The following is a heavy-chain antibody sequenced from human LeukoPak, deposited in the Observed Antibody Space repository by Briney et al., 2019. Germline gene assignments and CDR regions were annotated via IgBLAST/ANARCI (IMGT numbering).Heavy chain of an antibody. D-gene: IGHD3-9*01. J-gene: IGHJ4*02. V-gene: IGHV3-48*04. CDR2: ISSSGSTI. Sequence: PEGSLRLSCAASGFTFSSYNMNWVRQAPGKGLEWVSHISSSGSTIYYADSVKGRFTISRDNAKNSLYLQMNSLRAEDTAVYYCARVGSKYYDILTGYYNELYYFDYWGQGTLVTVSS. CDR3: ARVGSKYYDILTGYYNELYYFDY. CDR1: GFTFSSYN.